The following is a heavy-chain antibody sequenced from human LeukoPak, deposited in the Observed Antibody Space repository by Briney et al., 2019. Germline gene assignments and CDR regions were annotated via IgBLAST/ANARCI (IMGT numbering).Heavy chain of an antibody. D-gene: IGHD6-19*01. V-gene: IGHV1-18*01. Sequence: ASVKVSCKASGYTFTSYGISWVRQAPGQGLEWMGWISAYNGNTNYAQKLQGRVTMTTDTSTSTAYMELRSLRSDDTAVYYCARDRQWLVFMYYYYYMDVWGKGTTVTVSS. J-gene: IGHJ6*03. CDR1: GYTFTSYG. CDR3: ARDRQWLVFMYYYYYMDV. CDR2: ISAYNGNT.